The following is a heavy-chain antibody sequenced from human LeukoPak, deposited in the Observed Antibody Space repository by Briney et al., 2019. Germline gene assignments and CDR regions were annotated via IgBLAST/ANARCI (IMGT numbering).Heavy chain of an antibody. Sequence: GGSLRLSCAASGFTFSSYSMNWVRQAPGKGLEWVSYISSSSSTIYYADSVKGRFTISRDNSKNTLYLQMNSLRAEDTAVYYCAKDDPEYYDYVWGSYLAPPNYWGQGTLVTVSS. J-gene: IGHJ4*02. CDR3: AKDDPEYYDYVWGSYLAPPNY. CDR1: GFTFSSYS. V-gene: IGHV3-48*01. CDR2: ISSSSSTI. D-gene: IGHD3-16*01.